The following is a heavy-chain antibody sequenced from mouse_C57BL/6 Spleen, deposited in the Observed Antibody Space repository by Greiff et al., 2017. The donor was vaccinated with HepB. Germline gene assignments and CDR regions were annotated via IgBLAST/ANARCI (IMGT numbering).Heavy chain of an antibody. Sequence: DVKVVESGPGLVKPSQSLSLTCSVTGYSITSGYYWNWIRQFPGNKLEWMGYISYDGSNNYNPSLKNRISITRDTSKNQFFLKLNSVTTEDTATYYCARWHYGSSYDYFDYWGQGTTLTVSS. D-gene: IGHD1-1*01. J-gene: IGHJ2*01. CDR2: ISYDGSN. CDR3: ARWHYGSSYDYFDY. CDR1: GYSITSGYY. V-gene: IGHV3-6*01.